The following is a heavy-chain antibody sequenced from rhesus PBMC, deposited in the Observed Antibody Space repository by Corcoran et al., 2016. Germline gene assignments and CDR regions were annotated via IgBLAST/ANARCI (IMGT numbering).Heavy chain of an antibody. CDR3: ARHLETLDV. CDR1: GGSVSSSNW. CDR2: IGDRSARQ. J-gene: IGHJ5-2*02. V-gene: IGHV4-65*02. Sequence: QVQLQESGPGLVKPSEPPSPTCAVPGGSVSSSNWWSWIRQPPGEGLEWIGNIGDRSARQYYNPALKSRVPIANAPSKNQYTRKLSSVTAAAPAVYDCARHLETLDVWGRGVLVTVSS.